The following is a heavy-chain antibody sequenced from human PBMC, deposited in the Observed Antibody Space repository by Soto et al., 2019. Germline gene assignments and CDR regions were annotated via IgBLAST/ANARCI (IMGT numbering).Heavy chain of an antibody. CDR3: ARIGSAFDI. V-gene: IGHV1-18*04. D-gene: IGHD3-10*01. J-gene: IGHJ3*02. CDR2: ISVYNGHT. CDR1: GYTFTSYG. Sequence: ASMKVSCKASGYTFTSYGISWVRRAPGQGLEWMGWISVYNGHTNYAQNLQGRVTMTTDTSTSTAYMDLRSLRSDDTAVYYCARIGSAFDIWGQGTMVTVSS.